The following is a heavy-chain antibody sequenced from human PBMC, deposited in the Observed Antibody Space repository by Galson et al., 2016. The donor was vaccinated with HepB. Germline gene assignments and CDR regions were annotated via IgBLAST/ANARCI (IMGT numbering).Heavy chain of an antibody. J-gene: IGHJ4*02. Sequence: TLSLTCTVSGGSISSGGYYWSWIRQHPGKGLEWIGYIYYSGSTSYKPSLKSRVIISVDTSKNQLSLKLSSVTAADTAVYYCARTTVSARLFDYWGQGTLVTVSS. D-gene: IGHD4-17*01. CDR3: ARTTVSARLFDY. CDR1: GGSISSGGYY. V-gene: IGHV4-31*03. CDR2: IYYSGST.